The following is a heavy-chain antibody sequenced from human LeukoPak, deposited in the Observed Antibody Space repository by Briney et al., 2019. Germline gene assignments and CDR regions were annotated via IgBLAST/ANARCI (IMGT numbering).Heavy chain of an antibody. CDR2: IYPAGTT. CDR1: GGSISSYY. D-gene: IGHD6-19*01. CDR3: AGRGRKQWPGY. Sequence: SETLSLTCSVSGGSISSYYWSWIRQPAGKGLEWIGRIYPAGTTNYNPSLKSRVTISVDTSKNQFSLKLSSVTAADTAVYYCAGRGRKQWPGYWGQGTLVTVSS. J-gene: IGHJ4*02. V-gene: IGHV4-4*07.